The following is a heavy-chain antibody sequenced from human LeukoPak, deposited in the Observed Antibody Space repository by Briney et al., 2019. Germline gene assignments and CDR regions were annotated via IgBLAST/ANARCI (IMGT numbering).Heavy chain of an antibody. D-gene: IGHD3-9*01. CDR2: ISYDGSNK. Sequence: GGSLRLSCAASGFTFSSYAMHWVRQAPGKGLEWVAVISYDGSNKYYADSVKGRFTISRDNSKNTLYLQMNSLRAEDTAVYYCARDQIYYDILTGSVDYWGQGTLVTVSS. CDR1: GFTFSSYA. J-gene: IGHJ4*02. CDR3: ARDQIYYDILTGSVDY. V-gene: IGHV3-30*04.